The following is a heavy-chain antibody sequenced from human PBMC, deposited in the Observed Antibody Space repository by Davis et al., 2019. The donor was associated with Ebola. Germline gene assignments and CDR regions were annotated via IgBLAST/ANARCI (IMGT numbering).Heavy chain of an antibody. CDR2: ISAYNGNT. J-gene: IGHJ3*02. CDR1: GYTFTNYG. Sequence: ASVKVSCKASGYTFTNYGISWVRQAPGQGLEWMGWISAYNGNTNYAQKVQGRVTMTTDTSTSTAYMELRRLRSDDTALYYCTTGVYGGYAFDIWGLGTLVTVSS. CDR3: TTGVYGGYAFDI. V-gene: IGHV1-18*01. D-gene: IGHD4-23*01.